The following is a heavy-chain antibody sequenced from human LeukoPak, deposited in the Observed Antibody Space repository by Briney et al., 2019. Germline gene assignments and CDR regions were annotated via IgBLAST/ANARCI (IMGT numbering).Heavy chain of an antibody. V-gene: IGHV1-24*01. CDR3: ATVSVGATWRFDY. CDR2: FDPEDGET. D-gene: IGHD1-26*01. Sequence: ALVKVSCKFSGYTLTELSMHWVRQAPGKGLEWMGGFDPEDGETIYAQKFQGRVTMTEDTSTDTAYMELSSLRSEDTAVYYCATVSVGATWRFDYWGQGTLVTVSS. J-gene: IGHJ4*02. CDR1: GYTLTELS.